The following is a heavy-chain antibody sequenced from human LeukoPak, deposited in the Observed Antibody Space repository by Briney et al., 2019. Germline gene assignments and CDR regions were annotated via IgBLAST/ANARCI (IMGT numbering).Heavy chain of an antibody. Sequence: GESLKISCKGSGYSFTSYWIGWVRQMPGKGLEWMGIIYPGDSDTRYSPSFQGQVTISADKSISTAYLQWSSLKASDTAMYYCARHEFGMVRGVANFDYWGQGTLVTVSS. V-gene: IGHV5-51*01. CDR1: GYSFTSYW. CDR3: ARHEFGMVRGVANFDY. J-gene: IGHJ4*02. D-gene: IGHD3-10*01. CDR2: IYPGDSDT.